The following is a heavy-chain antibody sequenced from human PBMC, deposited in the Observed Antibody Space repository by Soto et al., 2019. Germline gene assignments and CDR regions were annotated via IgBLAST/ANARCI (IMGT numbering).Heavy chain of an antibody. D-gene: IGHD5-12*01. CDR3: TREAIVAENWFDP. V-gene: IGHV1-3*01. CDR1: GYSFVGYA. Sequence: ASVKVSCKASGYSFVGYALHWVRQAPGQGLEWVGWMNPNTGNIKYSHKFEDRVSISRDTATSTAYMELRGLRSEDTAVYFCTREAIVAENWFDPWGQGTLVTVSS. J-gene: IGHJ5*02. CDR2: MNPNTGNI.